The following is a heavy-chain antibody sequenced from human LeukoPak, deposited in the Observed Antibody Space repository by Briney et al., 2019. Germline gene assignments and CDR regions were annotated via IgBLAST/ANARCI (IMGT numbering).Heavy chain of an antibody. V-gene: IGHV3-7*01. Sequence: GGSLRLSCAASGFTFSSYEMNWVRQAPGKGLEWVANIKQDGSEKYYVDSVKSRFTISRDNAKNSLYLQMNSLRAEDTAVYYCARDSALGGFDYWGQGTLVTVSP. J-gene: IGHJ4*02. CDR2: IKQDGSEK. CDR1: GFTFSSYE. CDR3: ARDSALGGFDY. D-gene: IGHD3-16*01.